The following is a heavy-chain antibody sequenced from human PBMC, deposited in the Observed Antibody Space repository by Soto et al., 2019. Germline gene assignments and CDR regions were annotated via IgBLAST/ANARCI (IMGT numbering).Heavy chain of an antibody. CDR2: INPNSGGT. CDR3: ARDECIVGATSASQPVY. D-gene: IGHD1-26*01. V-gene: IGHV1-2*04. Sequence: QVQLVQSGAEVKKPGASVKVSCKASGYTFTGYYMHWVRQAPGQGLEWMGWINPNSGGTNYAQKFQVWVTMTRDTSISTAYLELSRLISDETAVYYCARDECIVGATSASQPVYLGQLTLVTVSS. J-gene: IGHJ4*02. CDR1: GYTFTGYY.